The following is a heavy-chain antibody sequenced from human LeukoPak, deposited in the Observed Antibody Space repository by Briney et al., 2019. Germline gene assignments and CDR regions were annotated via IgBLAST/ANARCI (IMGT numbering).Heavy chain of an antibody. CDR1: GDTFSGYD. Sequence: ASVKVSCKAPGDTFSGYDFNWVRQATGQGLEWMGWMNPNSGNTGFAQKFQGRVTLTRDTSISTAYMELSNLRSDDTAVYYCARGGTMVRGVNALGNYGMDVWGQGTTVTVSS. CDR3: ARGGTMVRGVNALGNYGMDV. CDR2: MNPNSGNT. J-gene: IGHJ6*02. V-gene: IGHV1-8*01. D-gene: IGHD3-10*01.